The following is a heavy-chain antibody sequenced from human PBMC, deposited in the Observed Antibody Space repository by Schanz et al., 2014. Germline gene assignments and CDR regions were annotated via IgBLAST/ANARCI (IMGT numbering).Heavy chain of an antibody. D-gene: IGHD1-1*01. CDR1: GFTFSDYW. J-gene: IGHJ4*02. Sequence: EVQLVESGGGLVQPGGSLRLSCTASGFTFSDYWMSWVRQAPGKGPEWVANIKHDGSVKDYVDSVEGRFTISRDSAENSLFLQMNSLRPEDTALYYCARDRRNADLDYWGQGTLVTVSS. V-gene: IGHV3-7*01. CDR3: ARDRRNADLDY. CDR2: IKHDGSVK.